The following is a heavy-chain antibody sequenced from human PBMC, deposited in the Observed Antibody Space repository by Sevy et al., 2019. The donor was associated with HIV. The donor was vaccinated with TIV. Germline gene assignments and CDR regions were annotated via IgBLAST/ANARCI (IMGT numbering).Heavy chain of an antibody. J-gene: IGHJ5*02. CDR1: GYSLRKLS. Sequence: ASVKVYCKVFGYSLRKLSMHWVRQAPGKGLEWMGSLDPGNGEITYAQTLQGRVTMTEATSTDTAYMELSSLTSEDTATYYCATVGLGYYSGSSYYQGDWFDPWGQGTLVTVSS. CDR2: LDPGNGEI. V-gene: IGHV1-24*01. CDR3: ATVGLGYYSGSSYYQGDWFDP. D-gene: IGHD2-15*01.